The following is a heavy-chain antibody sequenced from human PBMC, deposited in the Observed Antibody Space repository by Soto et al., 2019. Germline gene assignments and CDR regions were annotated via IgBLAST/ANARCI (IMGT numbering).Heavy chain of an antibody. CDR3: AKDRPLYGGHLDY. CDR2: ISFDGNNE. Sequence: PGGSLRLSCAASGFTFSGYGMHWVRQAPGKGLEWVAIISFDGNNEYYTDSVKGRFTISRDNSKNTLYLQMNSLRPEDTGVYYYAKDRPLYGGHLDYWGQGTLVTVSS. CDR1: GFTFSGYG. D-gene: IGHD4-17*01. J-gene: IGHJ4*02. V-gene: IGHV3-30*18.